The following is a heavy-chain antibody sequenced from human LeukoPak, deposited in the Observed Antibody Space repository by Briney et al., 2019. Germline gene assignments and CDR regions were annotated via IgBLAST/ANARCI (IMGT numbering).Heavy chain of an antibody. Sequence: GGSLRLSCAATGFIFSSYGMHWVRQAPDKGLEGVAFIRYDGSRKYYAVSVKGRFTISRDNSKNTLYLQMNSLRAEDTAMYYCAKVSLNMVNDAFDIWGQGTMVSVSS. J-gene: IGHJ3*02. D-gene: IGHD4/OR15-4a*01. V-gene: IGHV3-30*02. CDR2: IRYDGSRK. CDR3: AKVSLNMVNDAFDI. CDR1: GFIFSSYG.